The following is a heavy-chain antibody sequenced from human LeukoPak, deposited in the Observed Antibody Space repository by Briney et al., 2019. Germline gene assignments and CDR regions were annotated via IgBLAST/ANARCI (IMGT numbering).Heavy chain of an antibody. CDR2: IYYSGST. CDR1: GGSISSGDYY. V-gene: IGHV4-30-4*01. Sequence: SQTLSLTCTVSGGSISSGDYYWSWIRQLPGKGLEWIGYIYYSGSTYYNPSLKSRVTISVDTSKNQFSLKLSSVTAADTAVYYCARGSSITIFGVVIRTTHFDYWGQGTLVTVSS. CDR3: ARGSSITIFGVVIRTTHFDY. D-gene: IGHD3-3*01. J-gene: IGHJ4*02.